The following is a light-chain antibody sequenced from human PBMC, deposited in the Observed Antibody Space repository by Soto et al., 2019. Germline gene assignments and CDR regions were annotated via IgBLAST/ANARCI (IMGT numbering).Light chain of an antibody. CDR1: SSNIGAGYD. V-gene: IGLV1-40*01. CDR2: GNS. CDR3: QSYDRSLSDFVV. Sequence: QSVLTQPPSVSGVPGQRVTISCTGSSSNIGAGYDVHWYQQVPGTAPKLLIYGNSNRPSGVPDRFSGSKSGTSVSLAITGLQAEDEADYYCQSYDRSLSDFVVFGGGTKLTVL. J-gene: IGLJ2*01.